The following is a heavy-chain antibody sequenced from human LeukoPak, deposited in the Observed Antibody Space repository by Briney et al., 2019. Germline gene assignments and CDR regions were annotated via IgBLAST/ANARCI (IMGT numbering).Heavy chain of an antibody. D-gene: IGHD2-15*01. Sequence: SQTLSLTRAISGDSVSSNSVTWHWIRQSPSRGLEWLGRTYYRSKWYNNYAVSVKSRITINPDTSNNQFSLHLNSVTPEDTAVYYCARDGGFVIDYWGQGTLVTVSS. CDR3: ARDGGFVIDY. CDR1: GDSVSSNSVT. V-gene: IGHV6-1*01. CDR2: TYYRSKWYN. J-gene: IGHJ4*02.